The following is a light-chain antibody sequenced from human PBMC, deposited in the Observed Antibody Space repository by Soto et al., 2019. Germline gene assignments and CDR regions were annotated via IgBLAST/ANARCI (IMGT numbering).Light chain of an antibody. CDR2: DTS. J-gene: IGKJ1*01. CDR3: QQYGAAPWT. V-gene: IGKV3-20*01. CDR1: QSVSSSH. Sequence: EVELTQSPGTLSLSPGERATLSCRASQSVSSSHLAWYQQKRGQAPRLLIYDTSTSATGIPDRFSGSGSGTDFTLTISRLEPEDFAVYHCQQYGAAPWTFRQGTKVEVK.